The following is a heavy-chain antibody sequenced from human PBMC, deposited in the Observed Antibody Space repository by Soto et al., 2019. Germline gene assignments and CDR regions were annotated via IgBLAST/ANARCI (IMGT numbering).Heavy chain of an antibody. CDR2: TYYRSKWYN. CDR1: GDSVSSNSAA. J-gene: IGHJ6*02. D-gene: IGHD6-19*01. CDR3: ARGGIAVAGPTGYYYYGMDV. V-gene: IGHV6-1*01. Sequence: SQTLSLTCAISGDSVSSNSAAWNWIRQSPSRGLEWLGRTYYRSKWYNDYAVSVKRRITINPDTSKNQFSLQLNSVTPEDTAVYYCARGGIAVAGPTGYYYYGMDVWGQGTTVTVSS.